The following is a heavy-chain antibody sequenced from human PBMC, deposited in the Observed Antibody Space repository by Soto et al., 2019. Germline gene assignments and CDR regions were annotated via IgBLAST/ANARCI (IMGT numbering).Heavy chain of an antibody. CDR2: IIPIFGTA. Sequence: QVQLVQSGAEVKKPGSSVKVSCKASGGTFSSYAISWVRQAPGQGLEWMGGIIPIFGTANYAQKFQGRVTITADESTSTAYRGLSSLRSEDTAVNYCARGPPGITMVRADYDYWGQGTLVTVSS. CDR1: GGTFSSYA. J-gene: IGHJ4*02. D-gene: IGHD3-10*01. CDR3: ARGPPGITMVRADYDY. V-gene: IGHV1-69*01.